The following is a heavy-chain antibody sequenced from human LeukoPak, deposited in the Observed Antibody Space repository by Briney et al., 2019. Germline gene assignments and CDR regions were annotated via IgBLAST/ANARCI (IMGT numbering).Heavy chain of an antibody. Sequence: SETLSLTCTVSGYSISSGYYWGWIRQPPGKGLEWIGSIYHSGSTYYNPSLKSRVTISVDTSKNRFSLKLSSVTAADTAVYYCARVGGQLDPDYDFDYWGQGTLVTVSS. J-gene: IGHJ4*02. CDR2: IYHSGST. D-gene: IGHD1-1*01. CDR1: GYSISSGYY. V-gene: IGHV4-38-2*02. CDR3: ARVGGQLDPDYDFDY.